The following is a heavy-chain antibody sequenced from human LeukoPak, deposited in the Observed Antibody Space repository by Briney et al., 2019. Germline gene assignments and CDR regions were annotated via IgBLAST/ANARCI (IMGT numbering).Heavy chain of an antibody. J-gene: IGHJ4*02. CDR2: INPNSGGT. V-gene: IGHV1-2*02. Sequence: ASVKVSCKASGYTFTVYYMHWVRQAPGQGLEWMGWINPNSGGTNYAQKFQGRVTMTRDTSISTAYMELSRLRSDDTAVYYCARTRESYSSGWYSDYWGQGTLVTVSS. CDR1: GYTFTVYY. CDR3: ARTRESYSSGWYSDY. D-gene: IGHD6-19*01.